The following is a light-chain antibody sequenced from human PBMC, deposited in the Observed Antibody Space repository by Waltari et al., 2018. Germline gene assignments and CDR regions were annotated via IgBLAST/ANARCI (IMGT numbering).Light chain of an antibody. CDR1: QSISSW. CDR2: DAS. CDR3: QQYNSSPWT. V-gene: IGKV1-5*01. Sequence: DIQMTQSPSTLSASVGYRVTITCRASQSISSWLAWYQQKPGEAPNLLIYDASSLQSGVPSRFSGSGSGTEFTLTISSLQPDDIATYYCQQYNSSPWTFGQGTKVEIK. J-gene: IGKJ1*01.